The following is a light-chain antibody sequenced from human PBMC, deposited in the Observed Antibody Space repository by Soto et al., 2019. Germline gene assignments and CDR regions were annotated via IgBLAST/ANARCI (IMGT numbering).Light chain of an antibody. CDR1: SSDVGGYNY. CDR2: EVS. CDR3: SSYEGSSPLDV. V-gene: IGLV2-14*01. J-gene: IGLJ1*01. Sequence: QSVLTQPACVSVSPGQSITISCTGTSSDVGGYNYVSWYQQHPGKAPKLMIYEVSNRPSGVSNRFSGSKSGNTASLTISGLQAEDEADYYCSSYEGSSPLDVFGTGTKVTVL.